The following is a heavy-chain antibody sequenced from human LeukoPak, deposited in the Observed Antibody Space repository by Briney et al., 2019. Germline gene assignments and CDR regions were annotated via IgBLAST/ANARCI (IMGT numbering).Heavy chain of an antibody. Sequence: GGSLRLSCTASGFTFGDYAMTWVRQAPGKGLEWVANIKNDGRETYYVDSVKGRFTISKDTTKNSLYLQMDSLTVEDTALYFCARHFDWTFDYWGQGTLVIVSS. V-gene: IGHV3-7*01. CDR2: IKNDGRET. J-gene: IGHJ4*02. D-gene: IGHD3-9*01. CDR3: ARHFDWTFDY. CDR1: GFTFGDYA.